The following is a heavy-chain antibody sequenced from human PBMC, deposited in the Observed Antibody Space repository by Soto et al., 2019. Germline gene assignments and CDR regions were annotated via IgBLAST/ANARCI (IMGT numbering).Heavy chain of an antibody. CDR3: VRENYLDY. Sequence: GGSMRLSYACSGLNFSSYLVVWVRQAPGKRLEWVANIRQDGTERSYADSVKGRFTISRDNVKNSLYLQMDSLGVEDTAVYYCVRENYLDYWGQGTLVTVSS. J-gene: IGHJ4*02. V-gene: IGHV3-7*01. CDR2: IRQDGTER. CDR1: GLNFSSYL.